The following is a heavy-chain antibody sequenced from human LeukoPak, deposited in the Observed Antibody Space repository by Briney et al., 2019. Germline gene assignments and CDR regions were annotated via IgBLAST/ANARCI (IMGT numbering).Heavy chain of an antibody. J-gene: IGHJ5*02. D-gene: IGHD2-2*01. CDR3: ARDLTKSYQLLFNWFDP. CDR1: GFTFSSYS. Sequence: GGSLRLSCAASGFTFSSYSMNWVRQAPGKGLEWVSSISSSSSYIYYADSVKGRFTISRDNAKNSLYLQMNSLRAEDTAVYYCARDLTKSYQLLFNWFDPWGQGTLATVSS. V-gene: IGHV3-21*01. CDR2: ISSSSSYI.